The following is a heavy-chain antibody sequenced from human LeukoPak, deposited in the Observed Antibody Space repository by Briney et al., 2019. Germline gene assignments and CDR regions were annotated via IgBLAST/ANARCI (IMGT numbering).Heavy chain of an antibody. CDR2: ISGSGGST. V-gene: IGHV3-23*01. CDR3: AKDGESTGYFDY. D-gene: IGHD2-2*01. J-gene: IGHJ4*02. CDR1: GFRFSSYA. Sequence: PGGSLRLSCAASGFRFSSYAMSWVRQAPGKGLEWVSAISGSGGSTYYADSVKGRFTISRDNSKNTLYLQMNSLRAEDTAVYYCAKDGESTGYFDYWGQGTLVTVSS.